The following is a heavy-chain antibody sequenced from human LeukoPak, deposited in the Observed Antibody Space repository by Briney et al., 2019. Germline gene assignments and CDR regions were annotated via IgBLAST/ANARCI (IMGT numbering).Heavy chain of an antibody. Sequence: GGSLRLSCAPSGLTFSSYATSWVRHAPGKGLEWVSAISGSGGSTYYADSVKGRFTISRDKSKNTLYLQMNGLRAEHTAVCDIAKGTHYYDSSGYSDCWGQASPVTVSS. CDR2: ISGSGGST. V-gene: IGHV3-23*01. CDR3: AKGTHYYDSSGYSDC. D-gene: IGHD3-22*01. CDR1: GLTFSSYA. J-gene: IGHJ4*02.